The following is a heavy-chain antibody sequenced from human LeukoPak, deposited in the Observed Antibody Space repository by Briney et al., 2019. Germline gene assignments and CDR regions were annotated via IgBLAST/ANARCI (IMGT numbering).Heavy chain of an antibody. CDR3: ARVGGTSYYYYGMDV. D-gene: IGHD3-16*01. V-gene: IGHV4-59*01. Sequence: SETLSLTCTVSGGSISSYYWSWIRQPPGKGLEWIGYIYYSGSTNYNPSLKSRVTISVDTSKNQFSLKLSSVTAADTAVYYCARVGGTSYYYYGMDVWGLGTTVTVSS. CDR1: GGSISSYY. J-gene: IGHJ6*02. CDR2: IYYSGST.